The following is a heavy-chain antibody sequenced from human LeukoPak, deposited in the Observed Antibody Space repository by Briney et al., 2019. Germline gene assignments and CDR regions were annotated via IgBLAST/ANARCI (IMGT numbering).Heavy chain of an antibody. CDR2: ISWNSGSI. D-gene: IGHD6-19*01. CDR1: GFTFDDYA. CDR3: AKDKAVGGWSPFDY. V-gene: IGHV3-9*01. Sequence: TGRSLRLSCAASGFTFDDYAMHWVRQAPGKGLEWVSGISWNSGSIGYADSVKGRFTISRDNAKNSLYLQMNSLRAEDTALYYCAKDKAVGGWSPFDYWGQGTLVTVSS. J-gene: IGHJ4*02.